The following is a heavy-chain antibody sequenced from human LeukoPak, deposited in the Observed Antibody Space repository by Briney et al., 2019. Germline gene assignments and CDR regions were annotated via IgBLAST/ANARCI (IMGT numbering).Heavy chain of an antibody. CDR3: ARDRGDSSGWYFDY. Sequence: GGSLRLSCAASGFTLSSYHMNWVRQAPGKRLEWVSYISSSSSTMYYADSVKGRFTISRDNAKNSLYLQMNSLRDADTAVYYCARDRGDSSGWYFDYWGQGTLVTVSS. CDR2: ISSSSSTM. J-gene: IGHJ4*02. D-gene: IGHD6-19*01. V-gene: IGHV3-48*02. CDR1: GFTLSSYH.